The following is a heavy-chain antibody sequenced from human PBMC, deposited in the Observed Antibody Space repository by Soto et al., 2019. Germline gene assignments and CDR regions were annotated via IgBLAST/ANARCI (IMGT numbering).Heavy chain of an antibody. Sequence: SETLSLTCTVSGASISSSRYHWGWIRQPPGKGLEWIGTIYYSGNTYYNPSLKSRVTISVDTSKNQFALKVNSVTAADTAVYYCARHHTTLYYYYYMDVWGKGTTVTVSS. J-gene: IGHJ6*03. CDR3: ARHHTTLYYYYYMDV. CDR1: GASISSSRYH. D-gene: IGHD1-1*01. V-gene: IGHV4-39*01. CDR2: IYYSGNT.